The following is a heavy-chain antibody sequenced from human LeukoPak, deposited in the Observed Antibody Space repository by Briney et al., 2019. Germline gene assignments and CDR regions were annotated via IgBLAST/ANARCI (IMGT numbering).Heavy chain of an antibody. CDR1: GFSFSNYE. J-gene: IGHJ5*02. CDR2: INSSSTTI. Sequence: GGSLRLSCAASGFSFSNYEMNWVRQAPGKGLEGISYINSSSTTIYYADSVKGRFTISRDNAKNSLYLQMNGLRGEDTAVYYCAKGPGARGHFNWFDPWGQGTLVTVSS. D-gene: IGHD5-12*01. V-gene: IGHV3-48*03. CDR3: AKGPGARGHFNWFDP.